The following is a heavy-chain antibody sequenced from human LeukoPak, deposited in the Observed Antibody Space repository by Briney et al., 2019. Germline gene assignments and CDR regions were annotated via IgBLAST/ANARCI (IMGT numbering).Heavy chain of an antibody. D-gene: IGHD6-6*01. J-gene: IGHJ3*02. Sequence: SVKVSCKASGGTFSSYAISWVRQAPGQGLEWMGGIIPIFGTANYAQKFQGRVTITADKSTSTAYMELSSLRSEDTAVYYCARGYSSSSAYAFDIWGQGTMVTVSS. CDR2: IIPIFGTA. CDR3: ARGYSSSSAYAFDI. V-gene: IGHV1-69*06. CDR1: GGTFSSYA.